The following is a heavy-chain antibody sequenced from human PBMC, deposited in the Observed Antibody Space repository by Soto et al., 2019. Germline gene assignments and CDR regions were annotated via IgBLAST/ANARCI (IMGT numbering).Heavy chain of an antibody. V-gene: IGHV3-30-3*01. D-gene: IGHD2-2*02. CDR2: ISYDGSNK. CDR3: ARSIYTGDGYILDAFDI. Sequence: QVQLVESGGGVVQPGRSLRLSCAASGFTFSSYAMHWVRQAPGKGLEWVAVISYDGSNKYYADSVKGRFTISRDNCKNTLYLQMNSLRAEDTAVYYCARSIYTGDGYILDAFDIWGQGTMVTVSS. CDR1: GFTFSSYA. J-gene: IGHJ3*02.